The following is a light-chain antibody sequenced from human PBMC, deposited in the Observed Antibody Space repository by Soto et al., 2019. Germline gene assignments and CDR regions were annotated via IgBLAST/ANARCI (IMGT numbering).Light chain of an antibody. J-gene: IGLJ1*01. CDR2: DVS. CDR3: SSYTSSSTPYV. CDR1: SSDVGGYNY. Sequence: QSALTQPASVSGSPGQSITISCTGTSSDVGGYNYVSWYQQHPGKAPKLMIYDVSNRPSGVSNRFSGSKSGNTASLTISGPQVEDEADYYCSSYTSSSTPYVFGTGTKVTVL. V-gene: IGLV2-14*01.